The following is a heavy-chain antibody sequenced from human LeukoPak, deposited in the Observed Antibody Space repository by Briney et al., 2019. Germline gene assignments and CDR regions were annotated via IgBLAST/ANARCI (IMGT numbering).Heavy chain of an antibody. V-gene: IGHV3-21*01. CDR2: ISTSSYI. D-gene: IGHD6-6*01. J-gene: IGHJ4*02. Sequence: GGSLRLSCAASGFTFSTYSMNWVRQAPGKGLEWVSSISTSSYIYYADSVKGRFTISRDNAKNSLNLQMNSLRAEDTAVYYCARTRLPYSSSSVAYYFDYWGQGTLVTVPS. CDR1: GFTFSTYS. CDR3: ARTRLPYSSSSVAYYFDY.